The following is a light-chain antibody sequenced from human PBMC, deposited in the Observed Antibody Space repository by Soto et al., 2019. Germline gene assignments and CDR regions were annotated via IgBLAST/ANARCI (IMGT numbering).Light chain of an antibody. CDR3: QQRYSTPHT. CDR2: AAA. V-gene: IGKV1-39*01. CDR1: QTTRTC. Sequence: PRSLPPTLGGSVPITCRASQTTRTCVNCYQQNPGSAPKLLINAAASFHGGGPPRFSGGGSGTNFTLTITSLQAEDVATDFCQQRYSTPHTFGEGAKVDI. J-gene: IGKJ4*02.